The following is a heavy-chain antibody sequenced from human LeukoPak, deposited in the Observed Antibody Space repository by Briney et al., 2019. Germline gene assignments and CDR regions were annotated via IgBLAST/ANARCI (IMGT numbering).Heavy chain of an antibody. J-gene: IGHJ4*02. Sequence: PGGSLRLSCAASGFTFSSYSMNWVRQAPGQGLDWVSSISSSSSYIYYADSVKGRFTISRDNAKNSLYLQMNSLRAEDTAVYYCARGPGNYYDSREFGYFDYWGQGTLVTVSS. CDR1: GFTFSSYS. CDR2: ISSSSSYI. CDR3: ARGPGNYYDSREFGYFDY. V-gene: IGHV3-21*01. D-gene: IGHD3-22*01.